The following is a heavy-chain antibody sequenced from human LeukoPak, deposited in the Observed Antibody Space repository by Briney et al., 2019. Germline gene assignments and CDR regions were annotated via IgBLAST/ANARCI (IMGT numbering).Heavy chain of an antibody. D-gene: IGHD3-22*01. J-gene: IGHJ4*02. V-gene: IGHV3-33*01. CDR3: ARGVDYYENSGTIDY. Sequence: GGSLRLSCTASGFTFSDYGMHWVRQPPGKGLEWVAIIWYDGSKKKYEDSVKGRFTISRDNSKNTLYLQMNSLRAEDTAVYYCARGVDYYENSGTIDYWGQGTLVTVSS. CDR1: GFTFSDYG. CDR2: IWYDGSKK.